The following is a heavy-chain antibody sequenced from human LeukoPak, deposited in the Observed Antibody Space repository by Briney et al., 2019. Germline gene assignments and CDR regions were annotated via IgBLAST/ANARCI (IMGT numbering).Heavy chain of an antibody. CDR3: ARARVPWELLRGPFDY. J-gene: IGHJ4*02. CDR2: VSGRGSNI. CDR1: GFTFSDYY. V-gene: IGHV3-11*01. Sequence: PGGSLRLSCEASGFTFSDYYMSWIRQAPGKGLEWVSYVSGRGSNIYYADSMKGRFTISRDNAKNSLYLQMNSLRAEDTAVYYCARARVPWELLRGPFDYWGRGTLVTVSS. D-gene: IGHD1-26*01.